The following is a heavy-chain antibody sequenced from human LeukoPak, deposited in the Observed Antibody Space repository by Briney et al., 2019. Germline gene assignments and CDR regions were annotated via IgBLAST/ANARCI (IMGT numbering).Heavy chain of an antibody. CDR1: GGTFSSYA. CDR2: IIPILGIA. J-gene: IGHJ4*02. D-gene: IGHD2-8*01. Sequence: GSSVKVSCKASGGTFSSYAISWVRQAPGQGLEWMGRIIPILGIANYAQKFQGRVTMTRDTSISTAYMELSRLRSDDTAVYYCAREIRRYCTNGVCYRGYFDYWGQGTLVTVSS. CDR3: AREIRRYCTNGVCYRGYFDY. V-gene: IGHV1-69*04.